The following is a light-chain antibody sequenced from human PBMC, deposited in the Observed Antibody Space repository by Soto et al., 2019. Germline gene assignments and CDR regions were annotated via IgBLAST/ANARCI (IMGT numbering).Light chain of an antibody. CDR3: MQPLDLPVT. CDR1: QSLFDSDDGATY. J-gene: IGKJ5*01. V-gene: IGKV2-28*01. Sequence: DIVMTQTPLSLPVTPGAPASISCRSSQSLFDSDDGATYLDWYLQKPGQSPQLLIYLGSNRASGVPDRFSGSGSGTEFTLRISRVEAEDVGVYYCMQPLDLPVTFGQGTRLEIK. CDR2: LGS.